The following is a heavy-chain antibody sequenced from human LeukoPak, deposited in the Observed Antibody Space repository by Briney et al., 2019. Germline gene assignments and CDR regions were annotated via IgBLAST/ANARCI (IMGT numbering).Heavy chain of an antibody. J-gene: IGHJ4*02. Sequence: GGCLRLSCVASGFTFSKNWMHWVRQAPGKGLVWVSRIQGDGSNTNYADSVKGRFSISRDNAKNTVYLQMNSLRAEDTGIYYCARGTSAGGPISPFDFWGQGTVVTVSS. V-gene: IGHV3-74*01. D-gene: IGHD6-13*01. CDR2: IQGDGSNT. CDR3: ARGTSAGGPISPFDF. CDR1: GFTFSKNW.